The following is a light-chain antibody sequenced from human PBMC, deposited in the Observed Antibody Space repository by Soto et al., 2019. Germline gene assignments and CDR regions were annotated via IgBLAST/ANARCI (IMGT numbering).Light chain of an antibody. J-gene: IGKJ1*01. CDR1: QSISSY. CDR2: AAS. V-gene: IGKV1-39*01. Sequence: DIQITQSPSSLSSSVLDRFTITCRASQSISSYLNWYQQKPGKAPKLLIYAASSLQSGVPSRFSGSGSGPDFTLTISSLQPEDFATYYCQQSYSTLWTFGQGTKVDIK. CDR3: QQSYSTLWT.